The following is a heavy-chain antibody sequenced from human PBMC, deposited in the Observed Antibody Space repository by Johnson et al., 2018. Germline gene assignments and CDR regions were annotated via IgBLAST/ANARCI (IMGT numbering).Heavy chain of an antibody. Sequence: VQPGRSLRLSCAASGFTIDDYAMHWVRQAPGKGLEWVSGISWNSGSIGYADSVKGRFTISRDNAKNSLYLQMNRLRAEDTALYYCAKDRGSIMITFGGPGDAFDIWGQGTMVTVSS. CDR3: AKDRGSIMITFGGPGDAFDI. CDR2: ISWNSGSI. D-gene: IGHD3-16*01. V-gene: IGHV3-9*01. J-gene: IGHJ3*02. CDR1: GFTIDDYA.